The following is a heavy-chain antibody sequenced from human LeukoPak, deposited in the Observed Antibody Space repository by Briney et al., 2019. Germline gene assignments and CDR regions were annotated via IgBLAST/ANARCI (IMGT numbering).Heavy chain of an antibody. J-gene: IGHJ3*02. Sequence: GGSLRLSCTASGFTFSAYAMMWVRQAPGKGPEWVSAVRGGGTSEFYADSVKGRFRISRDNSKDTLFLQMNSLRAEDTAVYYCARDPNGDYIGAFDMWGPGTMVTVSS. CDR2: VRGGGTSE. V-gene: IGHV3-23*01. CDR1: GFTFSAYA. CDR3: ARDPNGDYIGAFDM. D-gene: IGHD4-17*01.